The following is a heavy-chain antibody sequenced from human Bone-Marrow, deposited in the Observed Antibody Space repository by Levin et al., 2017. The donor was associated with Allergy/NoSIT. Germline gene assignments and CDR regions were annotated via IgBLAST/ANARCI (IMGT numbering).Heavy chain of an antibody. CDR2: IKQDGSEK. Sequence: GGSLRLSCAASGFTFSNYWMSWVRQAPGKGLEWVANIKQDGSEKYYVDSVKGRFTISRDNAKNSMFLQMNSLRAEDTAVFYCAREGSYIDSFDFWGQGILVTVSS. D-gene: IGHD1-26*01. CDR1: GFTFSNYW. V-gene: IGHV3-7*01. CDR3: AREGSYIDSFDF. J-gene: IGHJ4*02.